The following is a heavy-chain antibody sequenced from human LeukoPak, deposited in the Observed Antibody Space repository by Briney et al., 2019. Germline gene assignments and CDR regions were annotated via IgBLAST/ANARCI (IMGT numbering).Heavy chain of an antibody. Sequence: GGSLRLSCAASGFIFSSYGMSWVRQAPGKGLEWVGRIKSKTDGGTTDYAAPVKGRFTISRDDSKNTLYLQMNSLKTEDTAVYYCTTDLSFVVVVIPDAFDIWGQGTMVTVSS. CDR3: TTDLSFVVVVIPDAFDI. CDR2: IKSKTDGGTT. D-gene: IGHD3-22*01. J-gene: IGHJ3*02. V-gene: IGHV3-15*01. CDR1: GFIFSSYG.